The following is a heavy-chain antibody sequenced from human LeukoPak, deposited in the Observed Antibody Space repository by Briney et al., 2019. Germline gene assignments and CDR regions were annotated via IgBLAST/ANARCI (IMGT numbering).Heavy chain of an antibody. V-gene: IGHV4-31*03. Sequence: SQTLSLTCTVSGGSISSGGYYWSWIRQHPGKGLEWIGYIYYSGSTYYNPSLKSRVTISVDTSKNQFSLKLSSVTAADTAVYYCARHRHYYDSSGYSDNWFDPWGQGTLVTVSS. CDR2: IYYSGST. D-gene: IGHD3-22*01. J-gene: IGHJ5*02. CDR1: GGSISSGGYY. CDR3: ARHRHYYDSSGYSDNWFDP.